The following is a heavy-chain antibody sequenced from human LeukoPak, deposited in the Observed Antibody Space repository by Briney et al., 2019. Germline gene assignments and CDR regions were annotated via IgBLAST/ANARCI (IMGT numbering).Heavy chain of an antibody. Sequence: SETLSLTCTVSGGSISSYHWSWIRQPAGKGLEWIGRIYTSGSTNYNPSLKSRVTISVDTSKNQFSLKLSSVTAADTAVYYCATVYRIVVVPKEPAFDYWGQGTLVTVSS. CDR1: GGSISSYH. V-gene: IGHV4-4*07. D-gene: IGHD2-2*01. CDR2: IYTSGST. CDR3: ATVYRIVVVPKEPAFDY. J-gene: IGHJ4*02.